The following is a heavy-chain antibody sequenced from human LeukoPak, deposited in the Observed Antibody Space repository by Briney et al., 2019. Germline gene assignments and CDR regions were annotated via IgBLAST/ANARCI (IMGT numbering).Heavy chain of an antibody. CDR1: RHSFTVWH. Sequence: GASVGVSCKASRHSFTVWHIHWVRQPPGQGLGWMGWINPYSGGTNYAQNFQGRVTIPSEQSVHTLHIELGSLEYEGPALYYLSVIVGGSWYLWFYPWGGGDLVTVSS. D-gene: IGHD6-13*01. V-gene: IGHV1-2*02. CDR2: INPYSGGT. J-gene: IGHJ5*02. CDR3: SVIVGGSWYLWFYP.